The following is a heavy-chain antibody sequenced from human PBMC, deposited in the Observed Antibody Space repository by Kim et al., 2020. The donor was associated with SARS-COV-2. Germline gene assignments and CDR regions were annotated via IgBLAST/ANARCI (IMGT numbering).Heavy chain of an antibody. J-gene: IGHJ4*02. V-gene: IGHV1-2*02. Sequence: ASVKVSCKASGYTFTGYYMHWVRQAPGQGLEWMGWINPNSGGTNYAQKFQSRVTMTRDTSITTAYMELSRLRSDDTAVYYCARDRGGNIFDYWGQGTLVTVSS. CDR2: INPNSGGT. D-gene: IGHD2-15*01. CDR1: GYTFTGYY. CDR3: ARDRGGNIFDY.